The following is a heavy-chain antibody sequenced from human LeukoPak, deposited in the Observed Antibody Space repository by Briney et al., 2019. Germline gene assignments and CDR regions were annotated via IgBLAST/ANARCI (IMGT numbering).Heavy chain of an antibody. CDR2: IYPGDSDA. CDR1: GYSFTSYW. J-gene: IGHJ5*02. V-gene: IGHV5-51*01. D-gene: IGHD1-26*01. Sequence: GESLKISCKGSGYSFTSYWIGWVRQMPGKGLEWMGIIYPGDSDARYSPSFQGQVTISADKSISTAYLQWSSLKASDTAMYYCARGSRATYRDSNWFDPWGQGTLVTVSS. CDR3: ARGSRATYRDSNWFDP.